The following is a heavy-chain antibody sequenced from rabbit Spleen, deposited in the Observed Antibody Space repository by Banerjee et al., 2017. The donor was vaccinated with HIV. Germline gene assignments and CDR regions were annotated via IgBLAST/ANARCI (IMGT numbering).Heavy chain of an antibody. CDR1: GFSFSSNYY. Sequence: QSLEESGGDLVKPGASLTLTCTASGFSFSSNYYMCWVRQAPGKGLEWIACIYAANYDSTAYASWAKGRFTISKTSSTTVTLQMTSLTAADTATYFCARGSATMTLVITGYYFTLWGPGTLVTVS. D-gene: IGHD2-1*01. V-gene: IGHV1S40*01. CDR2: IYAANYDST. CDR3: ARGSATMTLVITGYYFTL. J-gene: IGHJ4*01.